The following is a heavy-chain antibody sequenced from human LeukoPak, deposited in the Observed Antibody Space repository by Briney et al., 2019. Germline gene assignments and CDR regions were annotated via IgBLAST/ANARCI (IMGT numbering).Heavy chain of an antibody. CDR1: GFSLASYD. Sequence: GGSMRLSCAASGFSLASYDMNWVRQAPGKGLEWVSSISFSSTYIYYRASVKGRFTISRDNAKNSLYLEMNNLRDEDTAVYYCARADCPSSTCYLRRSWFDPWGQGTLVTVSS. CDR2: ISFSSTYI. D-gene: IGHD2-2*01. CDR3: ARADCPSSTCYLRRSWFDP. J-gene: IGHJ5*02. V-gene: IGHV3-21*06.